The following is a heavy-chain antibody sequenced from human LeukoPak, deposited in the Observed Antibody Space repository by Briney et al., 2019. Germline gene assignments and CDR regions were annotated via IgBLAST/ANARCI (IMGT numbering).Heavy chain of an antibody. D-gene: IGHD3-10*01. J-gene: IGHJ4*02. CDR2: MNPNSGNT. CDR3: ARGLRGRGVTPTSYYFDY. Sequence: ASVKVSCKASGYTFTSYDINWVRQATGQGLEWMGWMNPNSGNTGYAQKFQGRVTMTRNTSISTAYMELSSLRSEDTAVYYCARGLRGRGVTPTSYYFDYWGQGTLVTVSS. V-gene: IGHV1-8*02. CDR1: GYTFTSYD.